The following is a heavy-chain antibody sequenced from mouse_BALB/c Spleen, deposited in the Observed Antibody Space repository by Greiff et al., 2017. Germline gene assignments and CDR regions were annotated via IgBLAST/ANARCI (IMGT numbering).Heavy chain of an antibody. D-gene: IGHD4-1*01. V-gene: IGHV1-69*01. J-gene: IGHJ2*01. CDR1: GYTFTDYW. Sequence: VQLQQPGAELVMPGASVKMSCKASGYTFTDYWMHWVKQRPGQGLEWIGAIDTSDSYTSYNQKFKGKATLTVDESSSTAYMQLSSLTSEDSAVYYCASNWDVGYWGQGTTLTVSS. CDR3: ASNWDVGY. CDR2: IDTSDSYT.